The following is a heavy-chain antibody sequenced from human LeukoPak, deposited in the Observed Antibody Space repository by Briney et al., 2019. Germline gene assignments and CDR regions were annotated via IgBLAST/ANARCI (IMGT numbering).Heavy chain of an antibody. Sequence: SETPSLTCTVSGGSISSYYWSWIRQPAGKGLVWNGRIYTSGSTNYNPSLKSRVTMSVDTSKNQFSPKLSSVTAADTAVYYCARWNGWYGGVYYYYYMDVWGKGTTVTVSS. CDR3: ARWNGWYGGVYYYYYMDV. CDR2: IYTSGST. J-gene: IGHJ6*03. D-gene: IGHD6-19*01. V-gene: IGHV4-4*07. CDR1: GGSISSYY.